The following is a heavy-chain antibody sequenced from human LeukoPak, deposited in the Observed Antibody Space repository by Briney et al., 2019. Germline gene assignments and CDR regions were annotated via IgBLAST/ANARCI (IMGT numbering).Heavy chain of an antibody. D-gene: IGHD4-17*01. V-gene: IGHV3-48*01. CDR1: GFTFSSYS. CDR3: AREARQGGLGDYIPLDY. CDR2: ISSSSSTI. J-gene: IGHJ4*02. Sequence: GGSLRLSCAASGFTFSSYSMNWVRQAPGKGLEWVSYISSSSSTIYYADSVKGRFTISRDNAKNSLYLQMNSLRAEDTAVYYCAREARQGGLGDYIPLDYWGQGTLVTVSS.